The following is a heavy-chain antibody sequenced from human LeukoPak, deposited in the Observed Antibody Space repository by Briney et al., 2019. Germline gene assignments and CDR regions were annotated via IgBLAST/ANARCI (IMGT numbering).Heavy chain of an antibody. Sequence: GSSVKVSCKASGGTFSSYAISWVRQAPGQGLEWMGRIIPIFGTANYAQKFQGRVTITTDESTSTAYMELSSLRSEDTAVYYCARLDDYVWGSYRHPDAFDIWGQGTMVTVSS. CDR1: GGTFSSYA. D-gene: IGHD3-16*02. CDR2: IIPIFGTA. CDR3: ARLDDYVWGSYRHPDAFDI. J-gene: IGHJ3*02. V-gene: IGHV1-69*05.